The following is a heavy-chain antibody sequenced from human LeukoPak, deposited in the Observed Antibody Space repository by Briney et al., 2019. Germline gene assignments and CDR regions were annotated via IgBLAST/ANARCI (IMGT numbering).Heavy chain of an antibody. D-gene: IGHD3-10*01. J-gene: IGHJ3*02. CDR1: GYTFTGYY. Sequence: GALVKVSCKASGYTFTGYYMHWVRQTPGQGLEWVGWINPNSGGTNYAQKFQGRVTMTRDTSISTAYMELSRLRSDDTAVYYCARVWFGELPQDAFDSWGQGTMVTVSS. V-gene: IGHV1-2*02. CDR2: INPNSGGT. CDR3: ARVWFGELPQDAFDS.